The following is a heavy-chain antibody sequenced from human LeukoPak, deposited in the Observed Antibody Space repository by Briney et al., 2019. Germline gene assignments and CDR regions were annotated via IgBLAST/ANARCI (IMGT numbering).Heavy chain of an antibody. Sequence: SETLSLTCPVSGGSISSGCYHSGWIRPPPRKGLEWIGNVYYTGSTYYNPSLKSRVTITSKNQFSLKLISVTAADTAVYYCARGSYISSTWYYFDYWGQGTLVTVSS. J-gene: IGHJ4*02. D-gene: IGHD6-13*01. CDR1: GGSISSGCYH. CDR2: VYYTGST. V-gene: IGHV4-39*01. CDR3: ARGSYISSTWYYFDY.